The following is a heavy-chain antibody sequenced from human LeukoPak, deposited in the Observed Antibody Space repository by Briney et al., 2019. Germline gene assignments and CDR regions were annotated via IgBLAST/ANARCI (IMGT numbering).Heavy chain of an antibody. D-gene: IGHD4/OR15-4a*01. Sequence: PSETLSLTCAVYDGSFSGYYWSWIRQPPGKGLEWIGEINHSGGTNYNPSLKSRVTISVDTSKNQFSLKLSSVTAADTAVYYCAREPMTIENWFDPWGQGTLVTVSS. J-gene: IGHJ5*02. CDR3: AREPMTIENWFDP. CDR1: DGSFSGYY. V-gene: IGHV4-34*01. CDR2: INHSGGT.